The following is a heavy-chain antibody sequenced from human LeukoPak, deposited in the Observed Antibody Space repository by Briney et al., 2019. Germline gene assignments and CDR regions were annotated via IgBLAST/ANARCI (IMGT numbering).Heavy chain of an antibody. D-gene: IGHD3-22*01. CDR3: AKDLLWDYYDSSGYYLDY. J-gene: IGHJ4*02. CDR1: GFTFSSYS. CDR2: ISSSSSTI. Sequence: GGSLRLSCAASGFTFSSYSMNWVRQAPGKGLEWVSYISSSSSTIYYADSVKGRFTISRDNAKNSLYLQMNSLRAEDTAVYYCAKDLLWDYYDSSGYYLDYWGQGTLVTVSS. V-gene: IGHV3-48*01.